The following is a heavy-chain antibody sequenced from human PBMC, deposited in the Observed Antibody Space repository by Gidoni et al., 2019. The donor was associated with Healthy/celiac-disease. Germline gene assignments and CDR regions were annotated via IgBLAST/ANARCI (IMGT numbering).Heavy chain of an antibody. CDR2: IKQDGSEK. D-gene: IGHD3-22*01. J-gene: IGHJ4*02. Sequence: EVQLVESGGGLVQPGGSLRLSGAASGFTLSSYWMSWVRQAPGKGLEWVANIKQDGSEKYYVDSVKGRFTISRDNAKNSLYLQMNSLRAEDTAVYYCARGGSGYYGEYYFDYWGQGTLVTVSS. CDR3: ARGGSGYYGEYYFDY. V-gene: IGHV3-7*01. CDR1: GFTLSSYW.